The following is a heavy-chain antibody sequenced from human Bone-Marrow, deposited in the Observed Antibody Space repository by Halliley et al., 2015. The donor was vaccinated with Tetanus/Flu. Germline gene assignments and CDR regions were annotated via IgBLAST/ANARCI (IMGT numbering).Heavy chain of an antibody. CDR2: IYYDGNNK. V-gene: IGHV3-33*01. Sequence: SLRLSCAASGFTFSSFGMHWVRQAPGKGLEWVGIIYYDGNNKYYADSVKGRFTISRDNSKNTLYLQMISLKAEDTAVYYCARSPFMGATWLEYWGPGTLVTVSS. D-gene: IGHD3-16*01. CDR3: ARSPFMGATWLEY. CDR1: GFTFSSFG. J-gene: IGHJ4*02.